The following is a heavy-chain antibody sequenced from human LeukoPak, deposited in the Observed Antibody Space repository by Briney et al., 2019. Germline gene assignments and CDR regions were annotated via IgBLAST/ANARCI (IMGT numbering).Heavy chain of an antibody. CDR1: GGXFSSYA. D-gene: IGHD4-17*01. CDR2: IIPIFGTA. CDR3: ARDYGDYACDY. J-gene: IGHJ4*02. V-gene: IGHV1-69*01. Sequence: SVKVSCRASGGXFSSYAMSWVRQAPGQGLEWMGGIIPIFGTANYAQKFQGRVTITADESTSTAYMELSSLRSEDTAVYYCARDYGDYACDYWGQGTLVTVSS.